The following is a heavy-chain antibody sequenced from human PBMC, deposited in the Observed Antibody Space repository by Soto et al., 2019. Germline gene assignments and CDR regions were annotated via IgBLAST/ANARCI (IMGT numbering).Heavy chain of an antibody. CDR3: ASRSTIAARNYYYYYMDV. CDR2: IYPGDSDT. D-gene: IGHD6-6*01. J-gene: IGHJ6*03. V-gene: IGHV5-51*01. CDR1: GYSYSTYW. Sequence: GESLKISCKGSGYSYSTYWIGWVRQMPGKGLEWMGIIYPGDSDTKYSPSFQGQVTISADKSISTAYLQWSSLKASDTAMYYCASRSTIAARNYYYYYMDVWGKGTTVTVSS.